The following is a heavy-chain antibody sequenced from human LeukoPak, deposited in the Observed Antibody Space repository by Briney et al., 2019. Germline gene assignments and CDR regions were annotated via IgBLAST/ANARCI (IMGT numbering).Heavy chain of an antibody. V-gene: IGHV3-48*03. CDR2: ISSSGSTI. J-gene: IGHJ3*02. CDR3: ARLNPWNDAFDI. Sequence: GGSLRLSCAASGFTFSSYEMNWVRQAPGKGLECVSYISSSGSTIYYADSVKGRFTISRDNAKNSLYLQMNSLRAEDTAVYYCARLNPWNDAFDIWGQGTMVTVSS. CDR1: GFTFSSYE. D-gene: IGHD1-1*01.